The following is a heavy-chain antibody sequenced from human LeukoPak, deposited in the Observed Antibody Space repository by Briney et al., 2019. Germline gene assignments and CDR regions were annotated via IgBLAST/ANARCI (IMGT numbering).Heavy chain of an antibody. CDR3: AKRYIANTGPIDY. D-gene: IGHD1-1*01. Sequence: GGSLGLSCAASGLTFSDYAMSWVRQAPGQGLEWVSGISGSAQRTYYADSVKGRFTISRDNFKRTLYLEMNSLRAEDTAVYYCAKRYIANTGPIDYWGQGTLVTVSS. CDR1: GLTFSDYA. CDR2: ISGSAQRT. J-gene: IGHJ4*02. V-gene: IGHV3-23*01.